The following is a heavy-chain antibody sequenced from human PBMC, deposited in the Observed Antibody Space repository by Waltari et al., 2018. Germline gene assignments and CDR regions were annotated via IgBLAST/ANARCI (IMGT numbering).Heavy chain of an antibody. D-gene: IGHD4-17*01. CDR1: GFTFSNYW. J-gene: IGHJ4*02. CDR3: ARVPDYGDYGGDFDY. V-gene: IGHV3-74*01. Sequence: EVQLVESGGGLVQPGGSLRLSCAASGFTFSNYWMHWVRQAPGKGLVLGSHVKSDGSSTINADSVKGRFTISRDNAKNSLYLQMNSLRAEDTAVYYCARVPDYGDYGGDFDYWGQGTLVTVSS. CDR2: VKSDGSST.